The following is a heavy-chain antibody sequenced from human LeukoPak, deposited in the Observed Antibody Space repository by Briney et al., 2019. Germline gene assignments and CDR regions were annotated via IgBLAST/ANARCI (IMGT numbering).Heavy chain of an antibody. CDR2: ISSSSSTI. V-gene: IGHV3-48*01. D-gene: IGHD3-3*01. J-gene: IGHJ6*02. Sequence: GGSLRLSCAASGFTFSSYSMNWVRQAPGKGLEWVSYISSSSSTIYYADSVKGRFTISRDNSKNTLYLQMNSLRAEDTAVYYCARDMDFWSGLYGMDVWGQGTTVTVSS. CDR3: ARDMDFWSGLYGMDV. CDR1: GFTFSSYS.